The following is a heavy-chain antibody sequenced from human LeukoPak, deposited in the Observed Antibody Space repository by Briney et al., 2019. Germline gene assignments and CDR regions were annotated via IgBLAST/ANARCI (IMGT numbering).Heavy chain of an antibody. CDR1: GFTFSSYW. CDR3: ARDEWFCSSTSCYTDY. D-gene: IGHD2-2*02. CDR2: IKQDGSEK. V-gene: IGHV3-7*01. Sequence: GGSLRHSCAASGFTFSSYWMSWVRQAPGKGLEWVANIKQDGSEKYYVDSVKGRFTISRDNAKNSLYLQMNSLRAEDTAVYYCARDEWFCSSTSCYTDYWGQGTLVTVSS. J-gene: IGHJ4*02.